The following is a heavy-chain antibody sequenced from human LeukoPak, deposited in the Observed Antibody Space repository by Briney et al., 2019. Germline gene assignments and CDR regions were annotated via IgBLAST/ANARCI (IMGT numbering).Heavy chain of an antibody. D-gene: IGHD3-10*01. V-gene: IGHV4-4*07. Sequence: SETLSLTCAVYGGSFSSYYWSWIRQPAGKGLEWIGRIYTSGSTNYNPSLKSRVTMSVDTSKNQFSLKLSSVTAADTAVYYCARDSLYYYGSGSYDYYYYMDVWGKGTTVTISS. J-gene: IGHJ6*03. CDR1: GGSFSSYY. CDR2: IYTSGST. CDR3: ARDSLYYYGSGSYDYYYYMDV.